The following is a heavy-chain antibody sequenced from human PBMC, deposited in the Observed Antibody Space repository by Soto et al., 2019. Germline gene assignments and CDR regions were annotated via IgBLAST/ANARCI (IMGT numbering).Heavy chain of an antibody. CDR2: IYYSGST. Sequence: SETLSLTCTVSGGSISSYYWSWIRQPPGKGLEWIGYIYYSGSTNYNPSLKSRVTISVDTSKNQFSLKLSSVTAADTAVYYCARNGSGSYPTYYYYYYMDVWGKGTTVTVSS. V-gene: IGHV4-59*01. J-gene: IGHJ6*03. D-gene: IGHD3-10*01. CDR3: ARNGSGSYPTYYYYYYMDV. CDR1: GGSISSYY.